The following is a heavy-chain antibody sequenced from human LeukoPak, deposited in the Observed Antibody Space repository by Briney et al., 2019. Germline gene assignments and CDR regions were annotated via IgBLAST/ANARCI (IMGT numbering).Heavy chain of an antibody. D-gene: IGHD3-22*01. CDR2: IYSGGST. Sequence: GGSLRLSCAASGFTVSSNYMSWVRQAPGKGLEWVSVIYSGGSTYYADSVKGRFTISRDNSKNTLYLQMNSLRAEDTAVYYCAKDGPIVVVITTVDAFDIRGQGTMVTVSS. CDR1: GFTVSSNY. CDR3: AKDGPIVVVITTVDAFDI. V-gene: IGHV3-53*01. J-gene: IGHJ3*02.